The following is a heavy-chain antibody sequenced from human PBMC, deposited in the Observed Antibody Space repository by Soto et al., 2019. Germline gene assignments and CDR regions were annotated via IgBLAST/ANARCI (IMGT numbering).Heavy chain of an antibody. CDR2: IKHGGSS. J-gene: IGHJ3*02. V-gene: IGHV4-34*01. CDR3: ARGGSSDWQVALDI. CDR1: AGSFSHYY. D-gene: IGHD6-19*01. Sequence: QVQQQPWGAGLLKPSETLSLTCTVYAGSFSHYYWNWIRQSPGKRLEWIGKIKHGGSSSYNPSLRSRVFISVDMSKNQFSLTLSSVTAADTAVYDCARGGSSDWQVALDIWGQGTMVPVAS.